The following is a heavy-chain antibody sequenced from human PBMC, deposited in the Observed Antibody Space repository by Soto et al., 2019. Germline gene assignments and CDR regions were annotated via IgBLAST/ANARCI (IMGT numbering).Heavy chain of an antibody. CDR3: ATAPRYCSGGSCYSFDY. Sequence: ASVKVSCKVSGYTLTELSMHWVRQAPGKGLEWMGGFDPEDGETIYAQKFQGRVTMTEDTSTDTACMELSSLRSEDTAVYYCATAPRYCSGGSCYSFDYWGQGTLVTVSS. CDR1: GYTLTELS. CDR2: FDPEDGET. V-gene: IGHV1-24*01. D-gene: IGHD2-15*01. J-gene: IGHJ4*02.